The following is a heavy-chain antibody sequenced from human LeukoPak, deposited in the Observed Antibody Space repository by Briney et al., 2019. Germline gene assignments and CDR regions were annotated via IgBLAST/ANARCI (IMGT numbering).Heavy chain of an antibody. CDR2: ISGSGGST. CDR1: GFTFSSYA. D-gene: IGHD6-13*01. J-gene: IGHJ5*02. V-gene: IGHV3-23*01. Sequence: GGSLRLSCAASGFTFSSYAMSWVRQAPGKELEWVSAISGSGGSTYYADSVKGRFTISRDNSKNTLYLQMNSLRAEDTAVYYCAKDHQAAAGTALNWFDPWGQGTLVTVSS. CDR3: AKDHQAAAGTALNWFDP.